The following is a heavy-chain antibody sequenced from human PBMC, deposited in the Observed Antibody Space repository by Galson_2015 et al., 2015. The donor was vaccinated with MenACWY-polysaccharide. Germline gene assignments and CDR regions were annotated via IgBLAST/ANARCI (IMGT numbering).Heavy chain of an antibody. V-gene: IGHV6-1*01. Sequence: CAISGDSVSSNSAAWNWIRQSPPRGLEWLGRTSYRSKWYNDYAVSVKSRITINPDTSKNQFSLQLNSVTPEDTAVYYCARGDPRAGFDYWGQGTLVTVSS. D-gene: IGHD2-21*02. J-gene: IGHJ4*02. CDR2: TSYRSKWYN. CDR1: GDSVSSNSAA. CDR3: ARGDPRAGFDY.